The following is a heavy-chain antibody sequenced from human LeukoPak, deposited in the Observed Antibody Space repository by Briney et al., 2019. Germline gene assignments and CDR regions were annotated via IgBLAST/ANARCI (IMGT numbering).Heavy chain of an antibody. Sequence: GESLKISCKGSGYSFTSYWIGWVRQMSGKGLEWMGIIYPGDSDTRYSPSFQGQVTISADKSISTAYLQWSSLKASDTAMYYRARLTKYCSGATCYQKYYFDYWGQGTLVTVSS. CDR1: GYSFTSYW. D-gene: IGHD2-15*01. V-gene: IGHV5-51*01. CDR2: IYPGDSDT. J-gene: IGHJ4*02. CDR3: ARLTKYCSGATCYQKYYFDY.